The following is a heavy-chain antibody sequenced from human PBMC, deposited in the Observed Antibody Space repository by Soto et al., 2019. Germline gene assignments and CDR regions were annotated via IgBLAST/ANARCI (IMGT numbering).Heavy chain of an antibody. CDR3: TCITMVRAVTKNNWFDP. Sequence: PSETLSLTCAVYGGSFSGYYWSWIRQPPGKGLEWIGEINHSGSTNYNPSLRSRVTISVDTSKNQFSLKLSSVTAADTAVYYCTCITMVRAVTKNNWFDPWGQGTLVTVSS. CDR1: GGSFSGYY. V-gene: IGHV4-34*01. CDR2: INHSGST. D-gene: IGHD3-10*01. J-gene: IGHJ5*02.